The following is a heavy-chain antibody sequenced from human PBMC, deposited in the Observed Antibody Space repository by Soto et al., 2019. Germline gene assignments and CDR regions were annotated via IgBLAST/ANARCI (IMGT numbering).Heavy chain of an antibody. CDR1: GGSISSYY. D-gene: IGHD2-15*01. J-gene: IGHJ5*02. V-gene: IGHV4-59*01. CDR3: ARGLGSCSGGSCYGGYWLDP. CDR2: IYYSGST. Sequence: SETLSLTCTVSGGSISSYYWSWIRQPPGKGLEWIGYIYYSGSTNYNPSLKSRVTISVDTSKNQFSLKLSSVTAADTAVYYCARGLGSCSGGSCYGGYWLDPWGQGTLVTVSS.